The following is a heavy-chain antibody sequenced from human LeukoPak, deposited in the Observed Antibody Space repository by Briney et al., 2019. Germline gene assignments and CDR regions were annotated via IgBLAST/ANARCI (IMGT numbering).Heavy chain of an antibody. V-gene: IGHV3-20*04. CDR2: INWNGGST. Sequence: GGSLRLSCAASGFTFNTYSMNWARQAPGKGLEWVSGINWNGGSTGYADSVKGRFTISRDNAKNSLYLQMNSLRAEDTALYYCARVGGYDYYFDYWGQGTLVTVSS. J-gene: IGHJ4*02. D-gene: IGHD5-12*01. CDR1: GFTFNTYS. CDR3: ARVGGYDYYFDY.